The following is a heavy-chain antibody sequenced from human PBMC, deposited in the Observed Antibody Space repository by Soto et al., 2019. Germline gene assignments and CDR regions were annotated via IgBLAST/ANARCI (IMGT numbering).Heavy chain of an antibody. V-gene: IGHV1-3*01. D-gene: IGHD6-19*01. J-gene: IGHJ4*02. Sequence: GASVKVSCKDSAYTFTSYAMHWVRQAPGQRLEWMGWINAGNGNTKYSQNFQCRVTITRDTSASTAYMELSSLRSEDTAVYYCVRGPPDSSGWYEFDYWGQGALVTVSS. CDR1: AYTFTSYA. CDR3: VRGPPDSSGWYEFDY. CDR2: INAGNGNT.